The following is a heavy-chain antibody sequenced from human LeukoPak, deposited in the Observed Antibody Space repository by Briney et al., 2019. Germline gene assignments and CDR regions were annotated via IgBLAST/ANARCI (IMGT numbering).Heavy chain of an antibody. CDR2: ISSSSSYI. CDR1: GFTFSSYS. J-gene: IGHJ4*02. Sequence: GGFLRLSCAASGFTFSSYSMNWVRQAPGKGLEWVSSISSSSSYIYYADSVKGRFTISRDNAKNSLYLQMNSLRAEDTAVYYCARASVDTAMAPDYWGQGTLVTVSS. CDR3: ARASVDTAMAPDY. D-gene: IGHD5-18*01. V-gene: IGHV3-21*01.